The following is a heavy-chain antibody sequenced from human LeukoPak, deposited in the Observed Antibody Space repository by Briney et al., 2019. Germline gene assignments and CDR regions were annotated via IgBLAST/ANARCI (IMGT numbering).Heavy chain of an antibody. V-gene: IGHV3-48*01. CDR1: GFTFSSYS. CDR2: ISSSSSTI. Sequence: GGSLRLSCAASGFTFSSYSMNWVRQAPGKGLEWVSYISSSSSTIYYADSVKGRFTISRDNSKNTLYLQMNSLRAEDTAVYYCAKGKISSRSFDYWGQGTLVTVSS. D-gene: IGHD6-13*01. CDR3: AKGKISSRSFDY. J-gene: IGHJ4*02.